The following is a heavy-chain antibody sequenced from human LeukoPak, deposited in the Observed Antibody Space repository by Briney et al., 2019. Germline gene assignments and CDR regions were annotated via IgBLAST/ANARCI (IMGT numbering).Heavy chain of an antibody. Sequence: GESLKISCKGSGYSFTSYWIGWVRQMPGKGLEWMGIIYPRDSDTTYSPSFQGQVTISADKSISTAYLQWSSLKASDTAMYYCARHRRRSIIGTASSRGFDSWGQGTLVTVSS. CDR3: ARHRRRSIIGTASSRGFDS. J-gene: IGHJ4*02. CDR1: GYSFTSYW. D-gene: IGHD3-10*01. V-gene: IGHV5-51*01. CDR2: IYPRDSDT.